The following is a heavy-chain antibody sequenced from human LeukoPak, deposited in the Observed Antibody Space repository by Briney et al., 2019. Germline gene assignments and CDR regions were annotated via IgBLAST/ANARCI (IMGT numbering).Heavy chain of an antibody. D-gene: IGHD6-13*01. V-gene: IGHV4-39*07. CDR2: IYYSGST. Sequence: PSETLSLTCAVSGGSISSSSYYWGWIRQPPGKGLEWIGSIYYSGSTYYNPSLKSRVTISVDTSKNQFSLKLSSVTAADTAVYYCARWPADGTLDAFDIWGQGTMVTVSS. CDR3: ARWPADGTLDAFDI. CDR1: GGSISSSSYY. J-gene: IGHJ3*02.